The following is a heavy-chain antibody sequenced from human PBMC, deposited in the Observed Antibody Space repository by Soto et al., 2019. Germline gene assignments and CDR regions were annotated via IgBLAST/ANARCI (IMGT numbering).Heavy chain of an antibody. D-gene: IGHD1-1*01. CDR2: INHNGNT. Sequence: SETLSLTCAVYGESFSGHIWTWIRQTPGKGLQWIGQINHNGNTYYNPPLKSRVTIFVDTSKNQFSLKLSSVTAADTAVYYCTRRHGLDIDGYYWGPGIQVTVSS. CDR3: TRRHGLDIDGYY. CDR1: GESFSGHI. V-gene: IGHV4-34*01. J-gene: IGHJ4*02.